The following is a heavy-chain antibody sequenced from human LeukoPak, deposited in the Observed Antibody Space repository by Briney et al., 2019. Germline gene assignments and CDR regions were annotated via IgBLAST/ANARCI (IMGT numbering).Heavy chain of an antibody. D-gene: IGHD3-10*01. V-gene: IGHV3-30-3*01. CDR1: GFTFSNSA. Sequence: GGSLRLSCAASGFTFSNSAMHWVRQAPGKGLEWVAVISYDGTNKYYADSVKGRFTISRDNSKNTLYLQMNSLRAEDTAVYYCARDEERITMVRGVINPNYYYYYAMDVWGQGTTVTVSS. J-gene: IGHJ6*02. CDR2: ISYDGTNK. CDR3: ARDEERITMVRGVINPNYYYYYAMDV.